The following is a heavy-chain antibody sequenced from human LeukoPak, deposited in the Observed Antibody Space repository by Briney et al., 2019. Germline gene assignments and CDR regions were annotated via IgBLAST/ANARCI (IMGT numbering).Heavy chain of an antibody. V-gene: IGHV4-31*03. CDR1: GGSISSGGYY. CDR3: ARGYNWNRDWYFDP. D-gene: IGHD1-20*01. CDR2: IYYSGST. J-gene: IGHJ2*01. Sequence: SETLSLTCTVSGGSISSGGYYWSWIRQHPGKGLEWIGYIYYSGSTYYNPSLKSRVTISVDTSKNQFSLKLSSVTAADTAVYYCARGYNWNRDWYFDPWGRGTLVTVSS.